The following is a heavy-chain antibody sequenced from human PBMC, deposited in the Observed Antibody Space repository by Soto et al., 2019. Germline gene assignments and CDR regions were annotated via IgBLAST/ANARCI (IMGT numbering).Heavy chain of an antibody. Sequence: EVQLVESGGGLVQPGGSLKLSCAASGFAFSSYSMNWVRQAPGKGLEWVSYISGSSSTTSYADSVKGRFTISRDTAQKSLFMQMNSLTDEDTAVYYCARSYNDYGCFDDWGQGALVTVS. CDR2: ISGSSSTT. J-gene: IGHJ4*02. CDR1: GFAFSSYS. D-gene: IGHD4-17*01. V-gene: IGHV3-48*02. CDR3: ARSYNDYGCFDD.